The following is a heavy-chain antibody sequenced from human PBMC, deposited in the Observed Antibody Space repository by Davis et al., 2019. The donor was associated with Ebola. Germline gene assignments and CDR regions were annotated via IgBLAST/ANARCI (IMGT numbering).Heavy chain of an antibody. CDR3: ARDFDGGNYYLDY. CDR1: GYRFTSYY. CDR2: INPITGGT. J-gene: IGHJ4*02. D-gene: IGHD3-9*01. V-gene: IGHV1-46*01. Sequence: ASVKVSCKASGYRFTSYYMHWVRQAPGQGLEWMGIINPITGGTSYAQNFQVRVNMTRDTSTSTVYMELSSLGSEDTATYFCARDFDGGNYYLDYWGPGTPVTVSS.